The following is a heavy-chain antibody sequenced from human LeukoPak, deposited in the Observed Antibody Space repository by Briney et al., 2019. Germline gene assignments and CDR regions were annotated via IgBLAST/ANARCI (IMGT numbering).Heavy chain of an antibody. CDR3: AKGTTIFGVVITLDY. J-gene: IGHJ4*02. V-gene: IGHV3-23*01. D-gene: IGHD3-3*01. CDR2: ISGSGGST. Sequence: GGSLRLSCAASGFTFSSYAMSCVRQAPGKGLEWVSAISGSGGSTYYADSVKGRFTISRDNSKNTLYLQMNSLRAEDTAVYYCAKGTTIFGVVITLDYWGQGTLVTVSS. CDR1: GFTFSSYA.